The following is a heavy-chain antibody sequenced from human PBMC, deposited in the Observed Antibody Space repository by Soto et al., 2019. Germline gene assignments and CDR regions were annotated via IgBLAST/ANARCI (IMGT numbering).Heavy chain of an antibody. Sequence: ASVKVSCKASGYTFTSSGISWVRQAPGQGLEWMGWISDYNGNTNYAQKFQGRVTMTTDTSTSTAYMELRSLTSDDTAVFYCARESSGWYNLYGMDVWGQGTTVTVSS. D-gene: IGHD6-19*01. J-gene: IGHJ6*02. CDR1: GYTFTSSG. V-gene: IGHV1-18*01. CDR2: ISDYNGNT. CDR3: ARESSGWYNLYGMDV.